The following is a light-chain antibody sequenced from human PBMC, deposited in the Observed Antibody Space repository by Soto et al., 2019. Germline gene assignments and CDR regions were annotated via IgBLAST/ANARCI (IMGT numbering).Light chain of an antibody. Sequence: SVLTQPPSVSGAPGQRVTISCTGSSSNVGAGYDVHWYQHLPGTGPKLLIYANNNRPAGVPDRFSGSKSGTSASLAITGLQAEDEADYYCQAYDNSLSGYVFGTGTKVTVL. J-gene: IGLJ1*01. CDR2: ANN. CDR3: QAYDNSLSGYV. CDR1: SSNVGAGYD. V-gene: IGLV1-40*01.